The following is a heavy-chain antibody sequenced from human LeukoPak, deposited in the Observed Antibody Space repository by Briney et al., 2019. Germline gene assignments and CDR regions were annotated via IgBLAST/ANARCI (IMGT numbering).Heavy chain of an antibody. Sequence: GGSLRLSCAASGFTFSSYGMHWVRQAPGKGLEWVAVISYDGSNKYYADSVKGRFTISRDNSKNTLYLQMNGLRAEDTAVYYCAKLLSSGWSFPFDYWGQGTLVTVSS. CDR3: AKLLSSGWSFPFDY. D-gene: IGHD6-19*01. CDR1: GFTFSSYG. V-gene: IGHV3-30*18. J-gene: IGHJ4*02. CDR2: ISYDGSNK.